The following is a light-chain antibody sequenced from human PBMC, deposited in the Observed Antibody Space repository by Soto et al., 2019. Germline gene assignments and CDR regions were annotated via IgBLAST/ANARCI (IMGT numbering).Light chain of an antibody. CDR2: GPS. Sequence: EIVMTQSPGTLSVSPGERATLSCRASQSVGGNLAWYQQKPGQAPRLLIYGPSTRATGIPARFSGSGSGTEFTLTISSLQSEDVAVYYCQQYNNWPRTFGQGTKVEVK. V-gene: IGKV3-15*01. J-gene: IGKJ1*01. CDR3: QQYNNWPRT. CDR1: QSVGGN.